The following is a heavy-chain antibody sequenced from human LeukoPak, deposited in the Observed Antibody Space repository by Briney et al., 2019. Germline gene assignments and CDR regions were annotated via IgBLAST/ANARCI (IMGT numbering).Heavy chain of an antibody. J-gene: IGHJ5*02. V-gene: IGHV6-1*01. CDR3: VRVAVSGTDWLDP. CDR2: TYYRSKWYN. CDR1: GDSVSSNSAA. Sequence: SPTLSLTCAISGDSVSSNSAAWHWIRQSPSRGLEWLGRTYYRSKWYNDYAVSVKGRITINPDTSQNQFSLHLNSVTPEDTAVYYCVRVAVSGTDWLDPWGQGTPVTVSS. D-gene: IGHD6-19*01.